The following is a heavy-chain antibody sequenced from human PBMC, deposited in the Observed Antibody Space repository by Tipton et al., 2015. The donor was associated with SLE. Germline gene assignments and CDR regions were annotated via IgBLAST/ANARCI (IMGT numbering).Heavy chain of an antibody. Sequence: SLRLSCVDSGFTVSFNYMTWVRQAPGKGLEWVSFLFSADRTFYTDSVKGRFTISRDNFKNTLYLQMNSLRPEDSAVYFCAKDVSAGWSKGMHVWGQGTTVTVSS. CDR3: AKDVSAGWSKGMHV. V-gene: IGHV3-66*02. J-gene: IGHJ6*02. CDR2: LFSADRT. D-gene: IGHD6-19*01. CDR1: GFTVSFNY.